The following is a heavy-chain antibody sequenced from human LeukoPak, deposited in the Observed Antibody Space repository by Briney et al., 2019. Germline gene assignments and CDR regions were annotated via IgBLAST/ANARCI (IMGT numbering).Heavy chain of an antibody. Sequence: GGSLRLSCAASGFTVSSNYMSWVRQAPGKGLAWVSVIHSDGATHYADSVKGRFTISRDTSKNTLYLQMNSLRADDTAVYYCASTSIIRGYDHDQYYWGQGTLVTVSS. CDR2: IHSDGAT. CDR1: GFTVSSNY. V-gene: IGHV3-53*01. J-gene: IGHJ4*02. D-gene: IGHD5-12*01. CDR3: ASTSIIRGYDHDQYY.